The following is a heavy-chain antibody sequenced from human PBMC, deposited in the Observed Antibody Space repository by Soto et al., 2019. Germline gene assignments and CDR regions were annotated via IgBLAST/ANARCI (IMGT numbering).Heavy chain of an antibody. CDR2: SNPGGGST. CDR3: AREAQGAGSGFYYYFDY. V-gene: IGHV1-46*01. CDR1: EDTFTNYS. Sequence: ASVKVSCKASEDTFTNYSLHWVRQAPGQGLEWVGISNPGGGSTNYAQKFQGRVTMTRDTSTSTVYMELSNLKSEDTAVYYCAREAQGAGSGFYYYFDYWGQGSLVTVS. D-gene: IGHD3-22*01. J-gene: IGHJ4*02.